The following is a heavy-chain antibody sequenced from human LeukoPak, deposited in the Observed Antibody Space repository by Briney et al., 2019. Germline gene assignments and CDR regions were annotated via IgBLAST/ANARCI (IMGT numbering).Heavy chain of an antibody. J-gene: IGHJ3*02. D-gene: IGHD2-2*01. CDR1: GGSISSGSYY. CDR3: ARVGEYCSSTSCQDAFDI. CDR2: IYTSGST. Sequence: SETLSLTCTVSGGSISSGSYYWSWIRQPAGKGLEWIGRIYTSGSTNYNPSLKSQVTISVDTSKNQFSLKLSSVTAADTAVYYCARVGEYCSSTSCQDAFDIWGQGTMVTVSS. V-gene: IGHV4-61*02.